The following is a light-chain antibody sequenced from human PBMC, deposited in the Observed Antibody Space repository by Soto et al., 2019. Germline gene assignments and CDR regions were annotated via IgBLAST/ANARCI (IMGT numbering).Light chain of an antibody. J-gene: IGLJ1*01. CDR3: SAYTVSRTYV. CDR2: NVY. V-gene: IGLV2-14*03. CDR1: SSDVGAYNF. Sequence: QSALTQPASVSGSPGQSITISCTGTSSDVGAYNFVSWHQQHPGKAPKLMIYNVYDRPSGISYRFSGSKSGNTASLTISGRQGEDEADYYCSAYTVSRTYVFGTGTKLTGL.